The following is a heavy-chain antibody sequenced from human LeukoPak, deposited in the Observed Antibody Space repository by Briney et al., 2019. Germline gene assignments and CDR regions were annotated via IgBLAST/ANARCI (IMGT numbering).Heavy chain of an antibody. CDR3: ARQRSSSSWADY. D-gene: IGHD6-13*01. J-gene: IGHJ4*02. CDR1: GGSIGCSTYY. Sequence: PSETLSLTCTVSGGSIGCSTYYWGWIRQPPGKGLEWIGNIYDSGSTYYNPSLKSRVTISVDTSKNQFSLNLSSVTAADTAVYYCARQRSSSSWADYWGQGALVTVSS. V-gene: IGHV4-39*01. CDR2: IYDSGST.